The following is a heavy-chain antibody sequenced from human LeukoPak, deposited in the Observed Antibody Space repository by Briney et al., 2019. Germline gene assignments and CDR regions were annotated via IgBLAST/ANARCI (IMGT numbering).Heavy chain of an antibody. CDR2: ISGSGGST. D-gene: IGHD6-13*01. V-gene: IGHV3-23*01. J-gene: IGHJ5*02. Sequence: ETLSLTCAVYGGSFSGYYWSWIRQAPGKGLEWVSAISGSGGSTYYADSVKGRFTISKDNSKNTLYLQMNSLRAEDTAVYYCARVQKGIAAAGTGGGWFEPWGQGTLVTVS. CDR1: GGSFSGYY. CDR3: ARVQKGIAAAGTGGGWFEP.